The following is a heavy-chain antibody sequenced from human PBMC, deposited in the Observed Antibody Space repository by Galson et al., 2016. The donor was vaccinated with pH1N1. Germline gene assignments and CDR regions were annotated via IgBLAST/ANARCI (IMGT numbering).Heavy chain of an antibody. CDR1: GYIFTSQW. CDR3: ARQYDFGDYRGNAFDS. V-gene: IGHV5-51*03. Sequence: QSGAEVKKPGESLKISCKASGYIFTSQWIAWVRQVSGKGLEWVGVVNPGGSTIRYSPSFQGQVTISSDKSISTAYLQWISLRASDTAMYYCARQYDFGDYRGNAFDSWGQGTVVIVSS. D-gene: IGHD4-17*01. CDR2: VNPGGSTI. J-gene: IGHJ3*02.